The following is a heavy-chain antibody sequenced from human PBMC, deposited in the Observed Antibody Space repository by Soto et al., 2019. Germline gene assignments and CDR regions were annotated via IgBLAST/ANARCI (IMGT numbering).Heavy chain of an antibody. CDR1: GYTFTGYY. D-gene: IGHD3-10*01. V-gene: IGHV1-2*04. CDR2: INPNSGGT. Sequence: ASVKVSCKASGYTFTGYYMHWVRQAPGQGLEWMGWINPNSGGTNYAQKLQGWVTMTRDTSVSTAYMELSRLRSDDTAVYYCARESEGTYFDYWGQGTLVTVSS. J-gene: IGHJ4*02. CDR3: ARESEGTYFDY.